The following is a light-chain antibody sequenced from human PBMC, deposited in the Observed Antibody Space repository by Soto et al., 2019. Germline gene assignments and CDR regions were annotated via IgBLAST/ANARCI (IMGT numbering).Light chain of an antibody. CDR2: GAS. CDR3: QQYGSSPPFL. J-gene: IGKJ5*01. V-gene: IGKV3-20*01. Sequence: EIVLTQSPGTLSLSPGERATLSCRASQSVSSSYLAWYQQKPGQAPRLLIYGASSRATGIPDRFSGSGSGTDFTLTISRLEPEDFAVYYCQQYGSSPPFLFGQGTRLEIK. CDR1: QSVSSSY.